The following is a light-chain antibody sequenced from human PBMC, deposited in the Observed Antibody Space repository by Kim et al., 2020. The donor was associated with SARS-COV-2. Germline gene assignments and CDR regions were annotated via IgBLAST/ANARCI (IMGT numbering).Light chain of an antibody. CDR2: AAS. Sequence: DIQMTQSPSSLSASVGDRVTITCRASQNVYNYLNWYQHKPGKAPKLLIYAASSLQSGVPSRISGSGSGTEFTLTISSLQPEDFASYYCQQSYTTVFTFGPGTKVDIK. CDR3: QQSYTTVFT. V-gene: IGKV1-39*01. CDR1: QNVYNY. J-gene: IGKJ3*01.